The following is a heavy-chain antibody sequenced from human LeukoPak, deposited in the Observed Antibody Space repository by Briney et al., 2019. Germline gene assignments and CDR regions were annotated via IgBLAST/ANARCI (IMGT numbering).Heavy chain of an antibody. J-gene: IGHJ4*02. D-gene: IGHD5-24*01. V-gene: IGHV3-23*01. CDR3: AKSRGRDGYNW. CDR1: GFTFSSYA. CDR2: ISGSGGST. Sequence: GGSLRLSCAASGFTFSSYAMSWVRQAPGKGLEWVSAISGSGGSTYYADSVKGRFTISRDYSKNTLYLQMNSLRAEDTAVYYCAKSRGRDGYNWWGQGTLVTVSS.